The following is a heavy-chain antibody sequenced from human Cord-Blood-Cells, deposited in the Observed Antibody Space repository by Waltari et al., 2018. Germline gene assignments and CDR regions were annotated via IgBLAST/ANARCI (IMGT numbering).Heavy chain of an antibody. CDR3: ARQRLGRGYYYYYGMDV. CDR2: IYYSGST. V-gene: IGHV4-39*01. CDR1: GGSISSSSYY. Sequence: QLQLQESGPGLVKPSETLSLTCTVSGGSISSSSYYWGWIRQPRGKGLEWIGSIYYSGSTYYNPSLKSRVTISVDTSKNQFSLKLSSVTAADTAVYYCARQRLGRGYYYYYGMDVWGQGTTVTVSS. J-gene: IGHJ6*02. D-gene: IGHD6-19*01.